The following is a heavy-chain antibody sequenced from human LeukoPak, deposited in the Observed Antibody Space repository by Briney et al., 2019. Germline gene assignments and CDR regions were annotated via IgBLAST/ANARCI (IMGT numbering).Heavy chain of an antibody. CDR2: INHSGST. V-gene: IGHV4-34*01. CDR3: ARQGYDYVWGSYRHRSPFDY. J-gene: IGHJ4*02. D-gene: IGHD3-16*02. Sequence: KPSETLSLTCAVYGGSFSGYYWSWIRQPPGKGLEWIGEINHSGSTNYNPSLKSRVTISVDTSKNQFSLKLSSVTAADTAVYYCARQGYDYVWGSYRHRSPFDYWGQGTLVTVSS. CDR1: GGSFSGYY.